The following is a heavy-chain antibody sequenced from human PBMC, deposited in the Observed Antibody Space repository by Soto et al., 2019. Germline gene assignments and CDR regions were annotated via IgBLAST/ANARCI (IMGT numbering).Heavy chain of an antibody. Sequence: PSETLSLTCAVSSGSISSSNWWSWIRQPPGKGLEWIGEIYHSGSTNYNPSLKSRVTISVDKSKNQFSLKLSSVTAADTAVYYCARIYCTNGVCYFDYWGQGTLVTVSS. CDR2: IYHSGST. V-gene: IGHV4-4*02. CDR1: SGSISSSNW. D-gene: IGHD2-8*01. J-gene: IGHJ4*02. CDR3: ARIYCTNGVCYFDY.